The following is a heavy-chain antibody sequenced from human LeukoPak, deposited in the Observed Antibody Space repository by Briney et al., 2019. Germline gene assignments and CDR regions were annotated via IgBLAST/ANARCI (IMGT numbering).Heavy chain of an antibody. CDR2: IIPIFGTA. D-gene: IGHD3-10*01. CDR3: ARDSRGPSKRYFDY. V-gene: IGHV1-69*13. J-gene: IGHJ4*02. CDR1: GGTFSSYA. Sequence: SVKASCTASGGTFSSYAISWVRQAPGQGLEWMGGIIPIFGTANYAQKFQGRVTITADESTSTAYMELSSLRSEDTAVYYCARDSRGPSKRYFDYWGQGTLVTVSS.